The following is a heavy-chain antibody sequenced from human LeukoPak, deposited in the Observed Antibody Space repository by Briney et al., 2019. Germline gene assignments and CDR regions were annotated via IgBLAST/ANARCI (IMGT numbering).Heavy chain of an antibody. J-gene: IGHJ4*02. Sequence: SETLSLTCTVSGGSISSSYWSWIRQPPGKGLEWIGYIYYRGSTNYNPSLKSRVTMSVDTSKNQFSLNLSSVTAADTAVYYCARGPYSSRYDYWGQGTVVTVSS. CDR2: IYYRGST. CDR3: ARGPYSSRYDY. CDR1: GGSISSSY. V-gene: IGHV4-59*01. D-gene: IGHD6-13*01.